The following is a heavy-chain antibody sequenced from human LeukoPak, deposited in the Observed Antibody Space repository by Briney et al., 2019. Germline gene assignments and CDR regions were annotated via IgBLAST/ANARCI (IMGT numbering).Heavy chain of an antibody. J-gene: IGHJ4*02. CDR3: ARDTPDLLYGSGSYYKTAIFDY. V-gene: IGHV1-24*01. CDR2: FDPEDGET. Sequence: VASVKVSCKVSGYTLTELSMHWVRQAPGKGLEWMGGFDPEDGETIYAQKFQGRVTMTEDTSTDTAYMELSSLRSEDTAVYYCARDTPDLLYGSGSYYKTAIFDYWGQGTLVTVSS. CDR1: GYTLTELS. D-gene: IGHD3-10*01.